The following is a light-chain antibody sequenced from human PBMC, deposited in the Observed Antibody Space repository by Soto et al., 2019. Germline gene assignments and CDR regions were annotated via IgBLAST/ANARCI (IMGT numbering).Light chain of an antibody. Sequence: QSVLTQPRSVSGSPGQSVTISCTGTSSDVGGYNYVSWYQQHPGKAPELMIYDVTKRPSGVPDRFSGSKSGNTASLTISGLQHEDEAAHYRCSYVGTDTYSFGTGTKVTVL. CDR3: CSYVGTDTYS. J-gene: IGLJ1*01. CDR1: SSDVGGYNY. CDR2: DVT. V-gene: IGLV2-11*01.